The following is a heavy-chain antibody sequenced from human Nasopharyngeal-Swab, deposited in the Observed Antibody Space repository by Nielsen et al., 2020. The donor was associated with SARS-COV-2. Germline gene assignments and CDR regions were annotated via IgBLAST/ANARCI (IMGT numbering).Heavy chain of an antibody. V-gene: IGHV3-30-3*01. J-gene: IGHJ3*02. CDR2: ASYDGSKI. CDR1: RFTFSNYA. Sequence: GVSLRLSCAASRFTFSNYAMHWVRQAPGMGLEWVAVASYDGSKIYYADSVKGRFTISRDNSKNMLYLQMNSLRTEDTAVYYCARDPLGVIPPPRDDGFDIWGQGTMVTVSS. D-gene: IGHD2-2*02. CDR3: ARDPLGVIPPPRDDGFDI.